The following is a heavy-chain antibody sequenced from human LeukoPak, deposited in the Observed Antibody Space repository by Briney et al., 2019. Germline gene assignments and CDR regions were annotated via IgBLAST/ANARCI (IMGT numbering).Heavy chain of an antibody. Sequence: ASVKVSCKASGYTFTGYYMHWVRQAPGQGLEWMGWINPNSGGTNYAQKFQGWVTMTRDTSISTAYMELSSLRSEDTAVYYCASGGIVGAYFDYWGQGTLVTVSS. V-gene: IGHV1-2*04. CDR3: ASGGIVGAYFDY. J-gene: IGHJ4*02. CDR2: INPNSGGT. D-gene: IGHD1-26*01. CDR1: GYTFTGYY.